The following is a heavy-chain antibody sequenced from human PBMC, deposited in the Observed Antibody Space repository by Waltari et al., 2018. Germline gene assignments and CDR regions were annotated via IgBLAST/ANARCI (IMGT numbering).Heavy chain of an antibody. Sequence: QMQLVQSGAEVKKPGASVKVSCKASGYTFTGYYIHWVRQAPGQGLKWMGFINPNSGGAYYAADFQGRVSMTRDTSISTAYMELSSLRSDDTTVYYCIYSDRKNNWGQGTLVTVSS. CDR2: INPNSGGA. J-gene: IGHJ4*02. CDR3: IYSDRKNN. D-gene: IGHD1-26*01. V-gene: IGHV1-2*02. CDR1: GYTFTGYY.